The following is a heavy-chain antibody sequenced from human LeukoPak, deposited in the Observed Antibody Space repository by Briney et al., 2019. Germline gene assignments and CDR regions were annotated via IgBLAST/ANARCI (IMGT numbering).Heavy chain of an antibody. CDR1: GFTFSSYA. Sequence: GGSLRLSCAASGFTFSSYAMSWVRQAPGKGLEWVSGISGSGDNTYYADSVKGRFTISRDNSKNTLYVQVNSLGTEDTAAYYCAKGGRGSYAAAQFDYWGQGTLVTVSS. CDR3: AKGGRGSYAAAQFDY. D-gene: IGHD2-15*01. V-gene: IGHV3-23*01. CDR2: ISGSGDNT. J-gene: IGHJ4*02.